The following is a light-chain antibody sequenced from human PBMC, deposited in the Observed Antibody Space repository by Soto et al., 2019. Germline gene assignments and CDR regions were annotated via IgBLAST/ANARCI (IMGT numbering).Light chain of an antibody. CDR3: HSYDNSLSADV. J-gene: IGLJ1*01. Sequence: QSVLTQPPSVSGAPGQRVTISCTGSSSNIGAGYDVHWYQQLPGTAPKLLIYGNNNRPSGVPDRFSGSKSGTSASLAITGLRAEDETDYYCHSYDNSLSADVFGTGTKLTVL. CDR1: SSNIGAGYD. V-gene: IGLV1-40*01. CDR2: GNN.